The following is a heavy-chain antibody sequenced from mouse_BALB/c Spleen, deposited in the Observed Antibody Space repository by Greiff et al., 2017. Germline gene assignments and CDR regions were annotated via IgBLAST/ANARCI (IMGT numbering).Heavy chain of an antibody. CDR2: INPSTGYT. CDR3: ARYYGRRGYYFDY. D-gene: IGHD1-1*01. Sequence: QVQLKESGAELAKPGASVKMSCKASGYTFTSYWMHWVKQRPGQGLEWIGYINPSTGYTEYNQKFKDKATLTADKSSSTAYMQLSSLTSEDSAVYYCARYYGRRGYYFDYWGQGTTLTVSS. V-gene: IGHV1-7*01. CDR1: GYTFTSYW. J-gene: IGHJ2*01.